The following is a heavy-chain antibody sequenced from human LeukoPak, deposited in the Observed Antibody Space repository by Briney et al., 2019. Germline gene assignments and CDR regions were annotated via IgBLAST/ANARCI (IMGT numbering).Heavy chain of an antibody. V-gene: IGHV1-2*02. CDR2: INPNSGGT. CDR3: ARDSYYDSSGYYY. Sequence: GASVKVSCKASGYTFTGYYMHWVRQAPGXXXXXMGWINPNSGGTNYAQKFQGRVTMTRDTSISTAYMELSRLRSDDTAVYYCARDSYYDSSGYYYWGQGTLVTVSS. J-gene: IGHJ4*02. CDR1: GYTFTGYY. D-gene: IGHD3-22*01.